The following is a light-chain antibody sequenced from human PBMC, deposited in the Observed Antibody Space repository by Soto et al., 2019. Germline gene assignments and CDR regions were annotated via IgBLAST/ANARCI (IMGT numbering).Light chain of an antibody. CDR2: DAS. J-gene: IGKJ2*01. CDR3: QQRSDLPLT. CDR1: QSVSSY. V-gene: IGKV3-11*01. Sequence: EIVLTQSPATLSLSPGEIATLSCRASQSVSSYLAWYQQKPGQAPRLLIYDASNRATGIPARFSGSGSGTDFTLTISSLEREDLAIYYCQQRSDLPLTFGQGTKLEI.